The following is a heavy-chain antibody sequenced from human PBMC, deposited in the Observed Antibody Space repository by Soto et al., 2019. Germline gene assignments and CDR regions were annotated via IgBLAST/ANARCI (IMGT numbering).Heavy chain of an antibody. CDR3: ARLIGNSWLDS. CDR1: GDSVSTNSAT. J-gene: IGHJ5*01. Sequence: QVQLQQSGPGLVKPSQTLSLTCAISGDSVSTNSATWDWIRRSPSRGLEWLGRTYYRSKWDYDYAASVKGRININPDTSNNQVSLHLDSVTPDDTAVYYCARLIGNSWLDSWGQGTLVTVSS. D-gene: IGHD2-8*01. CDR2: TYYRSKWDY. V-gene: IGHV6-1*01.